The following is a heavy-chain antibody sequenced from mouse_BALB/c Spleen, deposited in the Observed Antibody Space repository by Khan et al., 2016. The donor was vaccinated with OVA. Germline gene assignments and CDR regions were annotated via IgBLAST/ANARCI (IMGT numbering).Heavy chain of an antibody. CDR1: GFTFSDYG. CDR2: ISHLAYTF. J-gene: IGHJ3*01. V-gene: IGHV5-15*02. Sequence: EVELVESGGGLVQPGGSRKLSCAASGFTFSDYGMAWVRQAPGKGPEWVAFISHLAYTFYYSDTVKGRFTLSRENAKNTLYLEMSSLRSVDTAMYYCARGGGAAPFAYWGQGTLVTVSA. CDR3: ARGGGAAPFAY.